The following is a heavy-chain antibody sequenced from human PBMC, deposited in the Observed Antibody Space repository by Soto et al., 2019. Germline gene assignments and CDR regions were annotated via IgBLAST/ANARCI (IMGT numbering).Heavy chain of an antibody. Sequence: QVQLQESGPGLVKPSQTLSLTCTVSGGSISSGGYYWSWIRQHPGKGLEWIGYIYYSGSTYYNPSLKSRVSISVDTSKNQFSGKLSSVTAADTAVYYCARGTIGSGSFDYWGQGTLVTVSS. CDR3: ARGTIGSGSFDY. J-gene: IGHJ4*02. D-gene: IGHD3-10*01. CDR1: GGSISSGGYY. V-gene: IGHV4-31*03. CDR2: IYYSGST.